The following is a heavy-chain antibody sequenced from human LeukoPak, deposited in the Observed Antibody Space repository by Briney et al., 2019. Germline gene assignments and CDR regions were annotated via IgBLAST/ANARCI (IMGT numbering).Heavy chain of an antibody. D-gene: IGHD2-15*01. CDR2: ISYDGSNK. CDR3: AKPRSRIVVVIAADY. V-gene: IGHV3-30*18. CDR1: GFTFSSYW. Sequence: GGSLRLSCAASGFTFSSYWMSWVRQAPGKGLEWVAVISYDGSNKSYAESVKGRFTISRDNSKNTLYLQMNSLRDEDTAVYYCAKPRSRIVVVIAADYWGQGTLVTVSS. J-gene: IGHJ4*02.